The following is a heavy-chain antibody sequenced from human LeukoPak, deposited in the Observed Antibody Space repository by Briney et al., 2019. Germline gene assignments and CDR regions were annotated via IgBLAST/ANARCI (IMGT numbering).Heavy chain of an antibody. CDR1: GFTFTSYS. Sequence: GGSLRLSCAASGFTFTSYSMNWVRHAPGKGLEWVSTISGGGGSTYYADSVKGRFTISRDNSKNTLYLQVNSLRAEDTAVYYCAKGGKWDVTPFDYWGQGTLVTVSS. CDR2: ISGGGGST. V-gene: IGHV3-23*01. D-gene: IGHD1-26*01. J-gene: IGHJ4*02. CDR3: AKGGKWDVTPFDY.